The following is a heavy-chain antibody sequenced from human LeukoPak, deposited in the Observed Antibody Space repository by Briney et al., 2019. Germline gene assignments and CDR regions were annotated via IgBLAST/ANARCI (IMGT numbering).Heavy chain of an antibody. D-gene: IGHD1-26*01. Sequence: PGGSLRLSCAASGFTFSSSAMNWVRQAPGKGLEWVSAISGSGVGTYYADSVKGRFTISRDNSKNTLYLQMNSLRAEDTAVYYCAKDRYSGNFFDYWGQGTLVTVSS. V-gene: IGHV3-23*01. J-gene: IGHJ4*02. CDR3: AKDRYSGNFFDY. CDR2: ISGSGVGT. CDR1: GFTFSSSA.